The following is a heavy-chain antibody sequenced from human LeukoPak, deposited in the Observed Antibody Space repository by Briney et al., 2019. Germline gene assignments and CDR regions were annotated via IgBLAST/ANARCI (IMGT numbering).Heavy chain of an antibody. CDR2: ISGSGGTT. V-gene: IGHV3-23*01. J-gene: IGHJ5*01. CDR3: AKSWQYNWFDS. CDR1: GFTFSSYA. Sequence: PGGSLRLSCVASGFTFSSYAMSWVRQAPGKGPEWASDISGSGGTTYYAESVKGRFTISRDNSKNPLYLKMNSLRAEDTALYYCAKSWQYNWFDSWGQGTLVTVSS. D-gene: IGHD5-12*01.